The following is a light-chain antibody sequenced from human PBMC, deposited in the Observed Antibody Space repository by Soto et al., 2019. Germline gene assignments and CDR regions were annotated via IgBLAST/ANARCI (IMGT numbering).Light chain of an antibody. V-gene: IGKV3-20*01. CDR3: QQYTTSSWT. Sequence: EVVLTQYPGTLSLSPGERGTRSGRASQSVGSSYLAGYQQKPGQAPRVLIYGTYSRATGITDRFSGSGSGTDFTITISRLEPEDFAVYYCQQYTTSSWTVGQGTKVDIK. CDR2: GTY. CDR1: QSVGSSY. J-gene: IGKJ1*01.